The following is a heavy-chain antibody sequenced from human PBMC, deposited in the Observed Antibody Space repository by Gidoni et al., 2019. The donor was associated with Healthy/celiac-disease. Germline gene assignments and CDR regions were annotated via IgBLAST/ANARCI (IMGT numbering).Heavy chain of an antibody. Sequence: EVQLVASGGGLVQPGGSLRLSCSASGFTVSSNYMSWVRQAPGKGLEWVSVIYSGGSTYYADAVNGRFTIARDTSKNTLYLQMNSLRAEDTAVYYCARDDPYSSSWYGGNYFDYWGQGTLVTVSS. CDR1: GFTVSSNY. V-gene: IGHV3-66*01. CDR3: ARDDPYSSSWYGGNYFDY. D-gene: IGHD6-13*01. J-gene: IGHJ4*02. CDR2: IYSGGST.